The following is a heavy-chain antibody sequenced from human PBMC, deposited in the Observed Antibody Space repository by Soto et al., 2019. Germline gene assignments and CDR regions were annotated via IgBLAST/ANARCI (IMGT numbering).Heavy chain of an antibody. CDR1: GYSFTNYW. Sequence: GESLKISCKGSGYSFTNYWINWVRQMPGKGLEWMGRTDPSDSYTKYSPSFQGHVTISADKSISTAYLQWSSLKASDTAMYYCARLKLFGSVTVDYWGQGTLVTVSS. CDR3: ARLKLFGSVTVDY. J-gene: IGHJ4*02. CDR2: TDPSDSYT. D-gene: IGHD3-10*02. V-gene: IGHV5-10-1*01.